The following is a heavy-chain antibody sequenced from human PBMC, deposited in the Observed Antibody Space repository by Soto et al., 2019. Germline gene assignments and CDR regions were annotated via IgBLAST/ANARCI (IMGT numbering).Heavy chain of an antibody. CDR3: AREGGYCSSTSCYNWFDP. CDR1: GGSISSGDYY. V-gene: IGHV4-30-4*01. J-gene: IGHJ5*02. CDR2: IYYSGST. Sequence: LSLTCTVSGGSISSGDYYWSWIRQPPGKGLEWIGYIYYSGSTDYNPSLKSRVTISVDTSKNQFSLKLSSVTAADTAVYYCAREGGYCSSTSCYNWFDPWGQGTRVTFSS. D-gene: IGHD2-2*01.